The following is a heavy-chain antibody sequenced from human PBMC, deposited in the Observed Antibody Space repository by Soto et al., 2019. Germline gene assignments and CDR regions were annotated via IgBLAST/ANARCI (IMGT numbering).Heavy chain of an antibody. CDR3: ARPRIATNNYKWFDP. J-gene: IGHJ5*02. V-gene: IGHV4-31*03. CDR1: GASLNSVSYY. CDR2: IYVTGAV. Sequence: TLCLPCMVSGASLNSVSYYRSWIRQVPGKGLEWIGHIYVTGAVDYNPSLRDRITISQDTSERQFSLNLRLVTAADTAVYYCARPRIATNNYKWFDPWGQGTLVTVSS. D-gene: IGHD2-21*01.